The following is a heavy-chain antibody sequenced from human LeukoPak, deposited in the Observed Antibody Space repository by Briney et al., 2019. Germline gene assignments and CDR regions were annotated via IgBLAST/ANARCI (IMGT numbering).Heavy chain of an antibody. V-gene: IGHV4-4*07. CDR2: IYTSVST. D-gene: IGHD3-22*01. CDR3: AREFGAYYYDSSAPEGYYYYYMDV. CDR1: GGSISSYY. Sequence: PSETLSLTCTVSGGSISSYYWSWIRQPAGKGLKWIGRIYTSVSTNYNPSLKSRVTISVDKSKNQFSLKLSSVTAADTAVYYCAREFGAYYYDSSAPEGYYYYYMDVWGKGTTVTVSS. J-gene: IGHJ6*03.